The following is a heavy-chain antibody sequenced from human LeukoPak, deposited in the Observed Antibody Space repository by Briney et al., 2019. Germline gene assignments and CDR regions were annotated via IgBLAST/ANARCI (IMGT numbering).Heavy chain of an antibody. Sequence: SETLSLTCTVSGGSVAYYYVNWIRQTPGKGLEWIGYIYYTGITNYNPSLKSRVTVSVDTSKNQFSLKLSYVTAADTAIYYCATFYSGSYSPAFDIWGQGTTFTVSS. CDR3: ATFYSGSYSPAFDI. CDR2: IYYTGIT. J-gene: IGHJ3*02. D-gene: IGHD1-26*01. CDR1: GGSVAYYY. V-gene: IGHV4-59*02.